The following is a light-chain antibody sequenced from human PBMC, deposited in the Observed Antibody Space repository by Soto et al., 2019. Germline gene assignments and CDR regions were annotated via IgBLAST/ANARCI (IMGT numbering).Light chain of an antibody. J-gene: IGKJ4*01. CDR3: QQYGTSPLT. CDR2: AAS. V-gene: IGKV3-20*01. CDR1: QSVSSSY. Sequence: EIVLTQSPGTLSLSQGESATLSCRASQSVSSSYLAWYQQKPGQAPRLLIYAASSRATGIPDRFSGSGSGTDFTLTISRLEPEDFAVYYCQQYGTSPLTFGGGTKVEIK.